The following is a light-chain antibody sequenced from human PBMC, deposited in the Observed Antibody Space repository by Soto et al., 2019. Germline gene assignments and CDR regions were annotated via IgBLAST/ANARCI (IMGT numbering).Light chain of an antibody. J-gene: IGLJ1*01. CDR3: SSYTSSSSFV. V-gene: IGLV2-14*01. Sequence: QSALTQPASVSGSPGQSITISCTGTSSDVGGYNYVSWYQQHPGKAPKLMIYEVSNRPSGVSNRFSGSKSGNTAPLTISGLQAEDEADYYCSSYTSSSSFVFGIGTKLTVL. CDR1: SSDVGGYNY. CDR2: EVS.